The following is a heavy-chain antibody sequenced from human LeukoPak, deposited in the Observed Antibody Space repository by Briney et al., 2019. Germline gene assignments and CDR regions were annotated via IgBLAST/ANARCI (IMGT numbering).Heavy chain of an antibody. CDR1: GGSIRNYY. J-gene: IGHJ2*01. Sequence: PSETLSLTCTVSGGSIRNYYWSWIRQSPGGGLEWIGDISDSGRTSYNPSLMSRVAISVDTSKNQFSLKVNSVTAADTAVYFCARHAYSNYEHWYFDLWGRSTLVTVSS. CDR3: ARHAYSNYEHWYFDL. D-gene: IGHD4-11*01. CDR2: ISDSGRT. V-gene: IGHV4-59*01.